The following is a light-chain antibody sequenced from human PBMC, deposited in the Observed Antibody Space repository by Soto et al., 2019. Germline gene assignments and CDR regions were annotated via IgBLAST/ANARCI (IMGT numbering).Light chain of an antibody. Sequence: LTQSPATLSSSPGERATLTCLASHDVGSSLAWYQQKPCQAPRLLIYSASNRATGIPARFSGSGSGTVFTLTINSLEAEDVAVYCFQECSYLFTFGGGTKVDIK. CDR1: HDVGSS. V-gene: IGKV3-11*01. CDR2: SAS. CDR3: QECSYLFT. J-gene: IGKJ4*01.